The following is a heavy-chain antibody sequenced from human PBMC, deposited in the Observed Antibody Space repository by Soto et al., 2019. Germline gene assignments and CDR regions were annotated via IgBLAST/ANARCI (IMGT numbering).Heavy chain of an antibody. CDR3: ARVEIVVVITSRDFDY. J-gene: IGHJ4*02. CDR2: VSAYNGNT. D-gene: IGHD3-22*01. Sequence: ASVKVSCKASGGTFSSYAISWVRQAPGQGLEWMGWVSAYNGNTNYAQKLQGRVTMTTDTSTSTAYMELRSLRSDDTAVYYCARVEIVVVITSRDFDYWGQGTLVTVS. CDR1: GGTFSSYA. V-gene: IGHV1-18*01.